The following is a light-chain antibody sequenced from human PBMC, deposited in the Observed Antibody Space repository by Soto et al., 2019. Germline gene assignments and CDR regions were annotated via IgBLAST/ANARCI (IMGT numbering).Light chain of an antibody. Sequence: EIVMTQSPVTLSASPGERVTLSCRASQSVNINLAWYQQRHGQAPRVLIYGASNRASGIPDTFSGSGSGTDFTLATSSLEPDDVALSFCQQYKDWPALTFGGGTVVVIK. V-gene: IGKV3D-15*01. CDR2: GAS. CDR3: QQYKDWPALT. CDR1: QSVNIN. J-gene: IGKJ4*01.